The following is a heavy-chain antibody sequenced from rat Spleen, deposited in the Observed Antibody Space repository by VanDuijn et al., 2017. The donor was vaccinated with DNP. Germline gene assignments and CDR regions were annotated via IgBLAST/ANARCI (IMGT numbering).Heavy chain of an antibody. CDR1: GFTFSDYY. J-gene: IGHJ1*01. D-gene: IGHD5-1*01. V-gene: IGHV5-25*01. Sequence: EVLLVESDGGLVQPGRSLKLSCAVSGFTFSDYYMAWVRQAPTKGLEWVASITNGGGTTYYRDSVKGRFTISRDNAESTLYLQMNSLRSEDTATYYCARTGNYWYFDFWGPGTMVTVSS. CDR2: ITNGGGTT. CDR3: ARTGNYWYFDF.